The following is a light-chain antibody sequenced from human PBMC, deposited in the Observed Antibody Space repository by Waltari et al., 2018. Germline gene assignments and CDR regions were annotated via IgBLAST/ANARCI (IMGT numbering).Light chain of an antibody. CDR1: QSVSSY. CDR2: DAS. V-gene: IGKV3-11*01. CDR3: QQRRDWPIT. J-gene: IGKJ5*01. Sequence: DIVLTQSPASLSLSPGDRATLSCRASQSVSSYLAGYQQKPAQAPRLLIYDASNRATGTPARFSGSGSGTDFTLTISSLEPEDFAVYYCQQRRDWPITFGQGTRLEIK.